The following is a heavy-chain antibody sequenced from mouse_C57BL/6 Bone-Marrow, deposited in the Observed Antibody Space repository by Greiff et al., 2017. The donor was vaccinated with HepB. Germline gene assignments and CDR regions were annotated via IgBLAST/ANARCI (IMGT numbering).Heavy chain of an antibody. J-gene: IGHJ2*01. CDR3: ARDGRGSSPFDY. D-gene: IGHD1-1*01. CDR1: GFTFSDYY. CDR2: INYDGSST. Sequence: DVKLVESEGGLVQPGSSMKLSCTASGFTFSDYYMAWVRQVPEKGLEWVANINYDGSSTYYLDSLKSRFIISRDNAKNILYLQMSSLKSEDTATYYCARDGRGSSPFDYWGQGTTLTVSS. V-gene: IGHV5-16*01.